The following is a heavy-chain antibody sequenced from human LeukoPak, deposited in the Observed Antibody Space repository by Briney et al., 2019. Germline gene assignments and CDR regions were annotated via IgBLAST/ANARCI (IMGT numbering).Heavy chain of an antibody. D-gene: IGHD3-22*01. Sequence: GASVKVSCKASGYTFTSYGISWVRQAPGQGLEWMGWISAYNGNTNYAQKLQGRVTMTTDTSTSTAYMELRSLRSDDTAVYYCARESRSGYYLNWFDPWGQGTPVTVSS. J-gene: IGHJ5*02. CDR3: ARESRSGYYLNWFDP. CDR1: GYTFTSYG. CDR2: ISAYNGNT. V-gene: IGHV1-18*01.